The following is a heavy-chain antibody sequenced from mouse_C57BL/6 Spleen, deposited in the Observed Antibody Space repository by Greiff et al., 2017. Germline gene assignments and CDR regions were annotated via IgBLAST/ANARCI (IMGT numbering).Heavy chain of an antibody. D-gene: IGHD1-1*01. J-gene: IGHJ4*01. CDR2: IDPSDSYT. V-gene: IGHV1-69*01. Sequence: QVQLQQPGAELVMPGASVKLSCKASGYTFTSYWMHWVKQRPGQGLEWIGEIDPSDSYTNYNQKFKGKSTLTVDKSSSTAYMQLSSLTSEDSAVYYCARSGDTVVATPSYWGQGTSVTVSS. CDR3: ARSGDTVVATPSY. CDR1: GYTFTSYW.